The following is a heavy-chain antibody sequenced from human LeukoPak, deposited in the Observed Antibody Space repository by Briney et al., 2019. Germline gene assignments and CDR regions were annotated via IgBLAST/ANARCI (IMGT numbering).Heavy chain of an antibody. D-gene: IGHD2-15*01. CDR1: GFTFSSYW. CDR2: IKQDGSEK. CDR3: ARGPVVAATRYYYYMDV. V-gene: IGHV3-7*01. J-gene: IGHJ6*03. Sequence: GGSLRLSCAASGFTFSSYWMSWVRQAPGKGLEWVANIKQDGSEKYYVDSVKGRFTISRDNAKKSLYLQMNSLRAEDTAVYYCARGPVVAATRYYYYMDVWGKGTTVTVSS.